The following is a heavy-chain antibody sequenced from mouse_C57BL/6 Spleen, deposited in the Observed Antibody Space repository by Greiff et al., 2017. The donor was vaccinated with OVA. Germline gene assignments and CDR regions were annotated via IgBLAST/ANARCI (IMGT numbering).Heavy chain of an antibody. Sequence: QVQLQQPGAELVKPGASVKLSCKASGYTFNSYGMHWVKQRPGQGLEWIGMIHPNSGSTNYNEKFKSKATLTVDKSSSTAYMQLSSLTSEDSAVYYCARDYYGSSAYWGQGTLVTVSA. CDR1: GYTFNSYG. D-gene: IGHD1-1*01. CDR3: ARDYYGSSAY. CDR2: IHPNSGST. V-gene: IGHV1-64*01. J-gene: IGHJ3*01.